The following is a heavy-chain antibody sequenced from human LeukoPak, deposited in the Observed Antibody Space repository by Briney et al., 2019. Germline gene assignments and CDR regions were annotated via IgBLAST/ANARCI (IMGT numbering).Heavy chain of an antibody. CDR3: ARGRQLLDY. Sequence: GAALEISCEGAGSIFTSYWSGGGRELRGKGQERMGIIYTGDSETKDSPSFQGQVTISADKSISTAYLQWSSLKASDTAMYYCARGRQLLDYWGQGTLVTVSS. V-gene: IGHV5-51*01. CDR1: GSIFTSYW. D-gene: IGHD1-26*01. CDR2: IYTGDSET. J-gene: IGHJ4*02.